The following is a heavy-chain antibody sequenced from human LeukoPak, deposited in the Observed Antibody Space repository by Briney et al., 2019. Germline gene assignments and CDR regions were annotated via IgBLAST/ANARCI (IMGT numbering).Heavy chain of an antibody. V-gene: IGHV3-66*01. D-gene: IGHD2-15*01. CDR3: ARDLQYCSGGSCYSGYHGMDA. CDR1: GFTVSSNY. CDR2: IYSGGST. Sequence: GGSLRLSCAASGFTVSSNYMSWARQAPGKGLEWVSVIYSGGSTYYADSVEGRFTISRDNSKNTLYLQKNSLRAEDTAVYYCARDLQYCSGGSCYSGYHGMDAWGQGITVTVSS. J-gene: IGHJ6*02.